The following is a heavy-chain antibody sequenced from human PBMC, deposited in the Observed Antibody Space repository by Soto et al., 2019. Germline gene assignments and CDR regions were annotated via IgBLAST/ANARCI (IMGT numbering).Heavy chain of an antibody. D-gene: IGHD2-21*02. V-gene: IGHV3-7*01. CDR2: IKQDGSEK. CDR3: AKGVVTAMGYYGMDV. Sequence: ESGGGLVQPGGSLRLSCAASGFTFSSYWMSWVRQAPGKGLEWVANIKQDGSEKYYVDSVKGRFTISRDNAKNSLYLQMNSLRAEDTAVYYCAKGVVTAMGYYGMDVWGQGTTVTVSS. CDR1: GFTFSSYW. J-gene: IGHJ6*02.